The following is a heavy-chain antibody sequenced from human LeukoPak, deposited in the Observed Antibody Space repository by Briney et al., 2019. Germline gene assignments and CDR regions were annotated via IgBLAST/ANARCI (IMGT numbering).Heavy chain of an antibody. D-gene: IGHD1-26*01. Sequence: SETLSLTCAVYGGSFSGYYWSWIRQPPGKGLEWIGEINHSGSTNYNPSLKSRVTISVDTSKNQFSLKLSSVTAADTAVYYCPRGVGVRLRMDVWGQGTTVTVSS. CDR1: GGSFSGYY. CDR2: INHSGST. V-gene: IGHV4-34*01. CDR3: PRGVGVRLRMDV. J-gene: IGHJ6*02.